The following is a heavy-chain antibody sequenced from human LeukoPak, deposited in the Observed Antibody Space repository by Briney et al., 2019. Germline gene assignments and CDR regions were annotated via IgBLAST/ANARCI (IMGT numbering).Heavy chain of an antibody. V-gene: IGHV3-53*01. CDR2: IYSGGST. CDR3: ARGGYSYGFWY. CDR1: GFTVSSNY. Sequence: GGSLRLSCAASGFTVSSNYMTWVRQAPGKGLEWVSIIYSGGSTYYPDSVKGRFTISRDNSKNTVYLQMNSLRAEDTAVYYCARGGYSYGFWYWGQEPWSPSPQ. D-gene: IGHD5-18*01. J-gene: IGHJ4*01.